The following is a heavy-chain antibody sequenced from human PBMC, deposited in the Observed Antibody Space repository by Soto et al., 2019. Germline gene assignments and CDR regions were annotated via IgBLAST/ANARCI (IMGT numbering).Heavy chain of an antibody. CDR2: IYYSGST. Sequence: SETLSLTCTVSGGSISSYYWSWIRQPPGKGLEWIGYIYYSGSTNYNPSLKSRVTISVDTSKNQFSLKLSSVTAADTAVYYCARLVFDILTGYPCYRMYVWGQRTTVSGSS. D-gene: IGHD3-9*01. V-gene: IGHV4-59*08. CDR3: ARLVFDILTGYPCYRMYV. CDR1: GGSISSYY. J-gene: IGHJ6*02.